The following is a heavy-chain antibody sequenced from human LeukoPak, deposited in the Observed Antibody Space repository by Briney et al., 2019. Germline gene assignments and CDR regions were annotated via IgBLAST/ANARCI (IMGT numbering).Heavy chain of an antibody. Sequence: SETLSLTCSVSGGSIRKYFWSWIRQPAGKGLEWIGRIYTSGSTDYNPSLRSRVTMSVDTSRNQLSLKLTSMTAADTAVYYCARESKSYDGSGFYHDYWGQGTLVAVSS. V-gene: IGHV4-4*07. J-gene: IGHJ4*02. CDR1: GGSIRKYF. CDR2: IYTSGST. D-gene: IGHD3-3*01. CDR3: ARESKSYDGSGFYHDY.